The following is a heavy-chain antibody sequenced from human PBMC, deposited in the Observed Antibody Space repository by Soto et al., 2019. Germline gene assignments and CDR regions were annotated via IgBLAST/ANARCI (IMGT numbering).Heavy chain of an antibody. V-gene: IGHV1-18*01. CDR1: GYTFTSYG. J-gene: IGHJ5*02. CDR3: ARDVLVDIVLHGWFDP. Sequence: ASVKVSCKASGYTFTSYGISWVRQAPGQGLEWMGWISAYNGNTNYAQKLQGRVTMTTDTSTSTAYMELRSLRSDDTAVYYCARDVLVDIVLHGWFDPWGQGTLVTVSS. CDR2: ISAYNGNT. D-gene: IGHD5-12*01.